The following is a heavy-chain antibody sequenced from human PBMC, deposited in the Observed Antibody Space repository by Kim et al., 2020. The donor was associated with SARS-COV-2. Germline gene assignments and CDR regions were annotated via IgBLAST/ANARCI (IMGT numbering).Heavy chain of an antibody. J-gene: IGHJ4*02. V-gene: IGHV4-34*01. Sequence: SETLSLTCAVYGGSFSGYYWSWIRQPPGKGLEWIGEINHSGSTSYNPSLKSRVTISVDTSKNQFSLKLSSVTAADTAVYYCVRGRWIQLWLFYDYWGQGTLVAVSS. CDR3: VRGRWIQLWLFYDY. D-gene: IGHD5-18*01. CDR2: INHSGST. CDR1: GGSFSGYY.